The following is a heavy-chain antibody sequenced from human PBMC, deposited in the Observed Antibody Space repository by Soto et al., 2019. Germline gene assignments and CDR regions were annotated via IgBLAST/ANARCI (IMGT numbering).Heavy chain of an antibody. Sequence: LEPLSLTCTVSGDSVISGSYYRGWIRQPPGKGLEWIGYIYYSGSTNYNPSLKSRVTISVDTSKNQFSLKLNSVTAADTAVYYCARVPDYWGQGTLVTVSS. V-gene: IGHV4-61*01. CDR2: IYYSGST. J-gene: IGHJ4*02. CDR3: ARVPDY. CDR1: GDSVISGSYY.